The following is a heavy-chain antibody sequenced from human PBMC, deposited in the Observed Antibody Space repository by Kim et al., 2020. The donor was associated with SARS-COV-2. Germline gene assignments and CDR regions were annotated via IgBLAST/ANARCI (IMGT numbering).Heavy chain of an antibody. CDR1: GFNFRTYW. CDR3: VRGMGDC. D-gene: IGHD3-16*01. V-gene: IGHV3-74*01. J-gene: IGHJ4*02. CDR2: SNGDETIT. Sequence: GGSLRLSCVASGFNFRTYWMHWVRRLPGKGLEWVSRSNGDETITTYADSVKGRFTVSRDYTKSTFYLQMSSLRPEDTAIYFCVRGMGDCWGQGTLVTVAS.